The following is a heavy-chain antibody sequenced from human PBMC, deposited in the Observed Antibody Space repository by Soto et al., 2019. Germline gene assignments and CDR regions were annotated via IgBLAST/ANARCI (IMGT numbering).Heavy chain of an antibody. V-gene: IGHV1-58*01. CDR3: ALDLEEYYYYGMDV. CDR1: GFTFTSSA. Sequence: SVKVSCKASGFTFTSSAVQWVRQARGQRLEWIGWIVVSSGNTNYAQKFQERVTITRDTSTSTAYMELSSLRSEDTAVYYWALDLEEYYYYGMDVWGQGTTVTVSS. J-gene: IGHJ6*02. CDR2: IVVSSGNT.